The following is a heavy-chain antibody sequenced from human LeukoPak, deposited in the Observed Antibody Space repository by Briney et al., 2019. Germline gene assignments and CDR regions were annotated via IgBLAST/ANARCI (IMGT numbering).Heavy chain of an antibody. D-gene: IGHD3-10*01. Sequence: GGSLRLSCAASGFTFSSYSMNWVRQAPGKGLEWVSFISSSSSYIYYADSVKGRFTISRDNAKNSLYLQMNSLRAEDTAVYYCARAYYGSQSYCVDYWGQGTLVTVSS. V-gene: IGHV3-21*01. CDR1: GFTFSSYS. CDR3: ARAYYGSQSYCVDY. CDR2: ISSSSSYI. J-gene: IGHJ4*02.